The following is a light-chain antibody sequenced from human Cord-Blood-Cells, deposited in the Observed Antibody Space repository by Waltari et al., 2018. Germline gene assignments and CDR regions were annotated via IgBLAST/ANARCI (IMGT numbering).Light chain of an antibody. Sequence: DIVMTKSPDSLAVSPGERATINCKSSQSVLYSSNNKNYLAWYQQKPGQPPKLLIYWASTRESGVPDRFSGSGSGTDFTLTISSLQAEDVAVYYCQQYYSTLLTFGGGTKVEIK. CDR3: QQYYSTLLT. CDR1: QSVLYSSNNKNY. J-gene: IGKJ4*01. CDR2: WAS. V-gene: IGKV4-1*01.